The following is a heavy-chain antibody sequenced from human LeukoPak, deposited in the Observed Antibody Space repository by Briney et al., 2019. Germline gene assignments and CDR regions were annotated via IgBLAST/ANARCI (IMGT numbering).Heavy chain of an antibody. D-gene: IGHD3/OR15-3a*01. Sequence: GGSLRLSCAASGFTFTSYAMTWVRQAPGKGLEWASAISGSGGSTYYADSVKGRFTISRDNSKNTLYLQMNSLRAEDTAVYYCAKDWTAEYYFDYWGQGTLVTVSS. CDR3: AKDWTAEYYFDY. V-gene: IGHV3-23*01. CDR1: GFTFTSYA. J-gene: IGHJ4*02. CDR2: ISGSGGST.